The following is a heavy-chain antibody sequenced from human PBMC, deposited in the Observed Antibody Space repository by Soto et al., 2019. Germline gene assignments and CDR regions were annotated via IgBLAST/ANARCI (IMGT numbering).Heavy chain of an antibody. CDR3: XXXXXXXXSYFDY. Sequence: PGKGLEWVSAISGSGGSTYYADSVKGRFTISRDNSKNTLYLQMNSLRAEDTAVYYXXXXXXXXXSYFDYWGQGTLVTVSS. CDR2: ISGSGGST. V-gene: IGHV3-23*01. J-gene: IGHJ4*02.